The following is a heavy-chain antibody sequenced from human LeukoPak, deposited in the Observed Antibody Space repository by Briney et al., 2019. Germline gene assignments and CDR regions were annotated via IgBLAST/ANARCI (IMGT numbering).Heavy chain of an antibody. Sequence: PGGSLRLSCAASGFTFSSYSMNWVRQAPGKGLEWVAFIWYDGSNKYYGDSAKGRFTISRDNSKNTLYLQMNSLRAEDTAVYYCAREGVRFLFDPWGQGTLVTVSS. D-gene: IGHD3-3*01. CDR1: GFTFSSYS. CDR2: IWYDGSNK. J-gene: IGHJ5*02. CDR3: AREGVRFLFDP. V-gene: IGHV3-33*08.